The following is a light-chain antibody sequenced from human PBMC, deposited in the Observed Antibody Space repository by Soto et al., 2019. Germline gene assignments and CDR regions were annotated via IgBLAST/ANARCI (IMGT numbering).Light chain of an antibody. Sequence: QLVLTQSPSASASLGASIKLTCSLSSGHSSYSIAWHQQQPDKGPRYLMKLNNDGSHTKGDGIPDRFSGSSSGAERYLIISNLQSEDEADYYCQTWGTGTVVFGGGTKLTVL. V-gene: IGLV4-69*01. CDR1: SGHSSYS. CDR3: QTWGTGTVV. CDR2: LNNDGSH. J-gene: IGLJ2*01.